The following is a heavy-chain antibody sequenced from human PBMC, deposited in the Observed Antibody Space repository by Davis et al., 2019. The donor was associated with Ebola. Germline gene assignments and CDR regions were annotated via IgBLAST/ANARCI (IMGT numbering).Heavy chain of an antibody. CDR1: GNSFTSHW. CDR3: ASLRRTITGMDDGFDI. J-gene: IGHJ3*02. CDR2: IFPGDSDT. V-gene: IGHV5-51*01. Sequence: GESLKISCKDSGNSFTSHWIGWVRQMPGKGLEWMGTIFPGDSDTRYSPSFRGQVIISADKSMKTAFLQWSSLKASDSGMYYCASLRRTITGMDDGFDIWGEGTMVTVSS. D-gene: IGHD2-8*02.